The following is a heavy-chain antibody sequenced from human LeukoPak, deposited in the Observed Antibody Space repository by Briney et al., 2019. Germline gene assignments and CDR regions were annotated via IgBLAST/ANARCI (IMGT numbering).Heavy chain of an antibody. V-gene: IGHV3-9*01. CDR1: GFTFDDYA. J-gene: IGHJ4*01. CDR2: ISWNSGNI. Sequence: GGSLRLSCAASGFTFDDYAMHRVRQAPGKGLEWVSAISWNSGNIGYADSVKGRFTISRDNAKNSLYLQMNSLRAEDTALYYCAKELDWALDYWGQGTLVTVSS. D-gene: IGHD3-9*01. CDR3: AKELDWALDY.